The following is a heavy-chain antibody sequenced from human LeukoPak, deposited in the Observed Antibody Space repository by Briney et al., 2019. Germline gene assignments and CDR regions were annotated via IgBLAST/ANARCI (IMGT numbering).Heavy chain of an antibody. CDR2: IVQDGSQK. CDR3: ARNEKWGRDY. J-gene: IGHJ4*02. V-gene: IGHV3-7*03. D-gene: IGHD1-26*01. CDR1: GFTFSSHW. Sequence: PGGSLRLSCAASGFTFSSHWMSWVRQAPGKGLEWVANIVQDGSQKYYVDSVKGRSTISRDNGKNSLYLQMNSLRAEDTAVYYCARNEKWGRDYWGQGTLVTVSS.